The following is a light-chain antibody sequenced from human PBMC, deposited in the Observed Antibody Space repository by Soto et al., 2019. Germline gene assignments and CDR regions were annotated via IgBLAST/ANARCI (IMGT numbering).Light chain of an antibody. V-gene: IGLV1-47*01. CDR2: RNN. Sequence: QAVVTQPPSASGTPGQRVTISCSGSSSNIGSNYVYWYQQLPGTAPKLLIYRNNQRPSGVPDRFSGSKSGTSASLAISGLRSEDEADYYCAAWDDSLSGYVVFGGGTKLPVL. CDR1: SSNIGSNY. J-gene: IGLJ2*01. CDR3: AAWDDSLSGYVV.